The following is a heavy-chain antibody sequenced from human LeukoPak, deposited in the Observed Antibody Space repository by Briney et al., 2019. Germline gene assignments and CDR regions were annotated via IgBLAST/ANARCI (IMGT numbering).Heavy chain of an antibody. CDR1: GFTFSSYA. J-gene: IGHJ4*02. CDR2: ISGSGGST. CDR3: AKAQIGYCSGGSCPIRGYFDY. V-gene: IGHV3-23*01. Sequence: PGGSLRLSCAASGFTFSSYAMSWVRQAPGKGLEWVSAISGSGGSTYYADSVKGRFTISRDNSKNTLYLQMNSLRAEDTAVYYCAKAQIGYCSGGSCPIRGYFDYWGQGTLVTVSS. D-gene: IGHD2-15*01.